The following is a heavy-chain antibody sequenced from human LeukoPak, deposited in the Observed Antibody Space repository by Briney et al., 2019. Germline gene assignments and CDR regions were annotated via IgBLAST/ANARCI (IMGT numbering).Heavy chain of an antibody. J-gene: IGHJ5*02. CDR3: TRDPPNVQSYDL. CDR2: TYYRSKWFY. Sequence: SQTLSLTCAISGDSVSNTGAAWNWVRQSPSRGFEWLGRTYYRSKWFYDYAASVKSRIIISPDTSKNQFSLQLNSMTPEDTAMYYCTRDPPNVQSYDLWGQGTLVTVSS. D-gene: IGHD3-10*01. V-gene: IGHV6-1*01. CDR1: GDSVSNTGAA.